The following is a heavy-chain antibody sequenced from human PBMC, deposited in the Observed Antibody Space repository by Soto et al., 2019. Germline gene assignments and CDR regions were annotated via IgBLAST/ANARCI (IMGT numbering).Heavy chain of an antibody. CDR2: INDSGNI. J-gene: IGHJ6*03. D-gene: IGHD3-10*01. V-gene: IGHV4-34*01. CDR1: GGSFSGYQ. CDR3: ARGLIVWFGELSRRGGYYYYMDV. Sequence: QVRLQQWGAGLLKPAETLSLTCAVYGGSFSGYQWSWIRQTPGKGLEWIGEINDSGNINYNPSLKSRLTILVDTAKKQISLKLSSVTAADTAVYYCARGLIVWFGELSRRGGYYYYMDVWGKGTTVTVSS.